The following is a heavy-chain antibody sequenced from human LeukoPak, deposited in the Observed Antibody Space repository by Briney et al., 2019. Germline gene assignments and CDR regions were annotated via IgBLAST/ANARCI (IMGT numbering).Heavy chain of an antibody. Sequence: GGSLRLSCAASGFTFSAYGMHWVRQAPGKGLEWVAFIRYDGSSKYYAESVKGRFTVSRDNSKNTLYLEMSCLRAEDTAVYYCAKFFARSSGYIDYWGQGTLVTVSS. V-gene: IGHV3-30*02. CDR1: GFTFSAYG. CDR2: IRYDGSSK. D-gene: IGHD3-22*01. J-gene: IGHJ4*02. CDR3: AKFFARSSGYIDY.